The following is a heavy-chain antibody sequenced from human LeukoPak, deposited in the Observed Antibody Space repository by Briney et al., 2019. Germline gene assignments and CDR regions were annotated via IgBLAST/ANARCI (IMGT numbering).Heavy chain of an antibody. CDR1: GGSISSSSHY. CDR2: IHYSGST. J-gene: IGHJ3*02. V-gene: IGHV4-39*07. D-gene: IGHD3-10*01. Sequence: SETLSLTCSVSGGSISSSSHYWGWIRQPPGKGLEWIGSIHYSGSTYCNPSLKSRVTISVDTSKNQFSLKLSSVTAADTAVYYCARAPRITMVRGVTGGPYAFDIWGQGTMVTVSS. CDR3: ARAPRITMVRGVTGGPYAFDI.